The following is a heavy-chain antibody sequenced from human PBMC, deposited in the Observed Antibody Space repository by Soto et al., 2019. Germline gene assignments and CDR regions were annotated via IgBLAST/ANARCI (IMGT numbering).Heavy chain of an antibody. Sequence: SETLSLTCTVSGGSISDGYYWTWIRQHPGKGLEWIGSISASGSTSYNPSLKSRPTVSVDKSKNQFSLNLRSVTAADTAVYYCARRDRSGFSYWLDTWGQGTLVTVSS. V-gene: IGHV4-31*03. CDR3: ARRDRSGFSYWLDT. D-gene: IGHD3-22*01. CDR2: ISASGST. CDR1: GGSISDGYY. J-gene: IGHJ5*02.